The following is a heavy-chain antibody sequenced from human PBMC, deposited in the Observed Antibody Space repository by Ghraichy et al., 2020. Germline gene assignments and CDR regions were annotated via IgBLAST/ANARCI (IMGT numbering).Heavy chain of an antibody. V-gene: IGHV3-21*01. J-gene: IGHJ6*02. CDR3: ARDYSSRWYSRSGYYYYYGMDV. Sequence: GGSLRLSCAASGFTFSSYSMNWVRQAPGKGLEWVSSISSSSSYMYFADSVKGRFTISRDNAKSSLYLQMNSLGAEDTAMYYCARDYSSRWYSRSGYYYYYGMDVWGQGTTVTVSS. D-gene: IGHD6-13*01. CDR1: GFTFSSYS. CDR2: ISSSSSYM.